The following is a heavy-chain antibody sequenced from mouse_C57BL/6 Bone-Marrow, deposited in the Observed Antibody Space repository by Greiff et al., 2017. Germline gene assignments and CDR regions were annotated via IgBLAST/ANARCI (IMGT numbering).Heavy chain of an antibody. D-gene: IGHD2-5*01. CDR3: ATTIVTPFAY. V-gene: IGHV1-69*01. J-gene: IGHJ3*01. CDR1: GYTFTSYW. CDR2: IDPSDSYT. Sequence: VKLQQPGAELVMPGASVKLSCKASGYTFTSYWMHWVKQRPGQGLEWIGEIDPSDSYTNYNQKFKGKSTLTVDKSSSTAYMQLSSLTSEDSAVYYCATTIVTPFAYWGQGTLVTVSA.